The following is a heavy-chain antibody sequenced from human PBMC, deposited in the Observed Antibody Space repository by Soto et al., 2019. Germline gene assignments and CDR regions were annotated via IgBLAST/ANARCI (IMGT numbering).Heavy chain of an antibody. CDR2: ISWSSGSI. V-gene: IGHV3-9*01. CDR1: GFTFDDYA. CDR3: AKDTRKVGYCSGGSCYWGLGAFDI. Sequence: HPGGSLRLSCAASGFTFDDYAMHWVRQAPGKGLEWVSGISWSSGSIGYADSVKGRFTISRDNAKNSLYLQMNSLRAEDTALYYCAKDTRKVGYCSGGSCYWGLGAFDIWGQGTMVTVSS. D-gene: IGHD2-15*01. J-gene: IGHJ3*02.